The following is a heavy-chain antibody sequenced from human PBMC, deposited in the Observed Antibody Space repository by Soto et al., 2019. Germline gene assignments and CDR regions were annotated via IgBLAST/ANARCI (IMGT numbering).Heavy chain of an antibody. J-gene: IGHJ6*02. CDR2: ISYDGSNK. V-gene: IGHV3-30-3*01. CDR1: GFTFSSYA. D-gene: IGHD3-9*01. Sequence: GGSLRLSCAASGFTFSSYAMHWVRQAPGKGLEWVAVISYDGSNKYYADSVKGRFTISRDNSKNTLYLQMNSLRAEDTAVYYCARDWDFDWLLNYYGMDVWGQGTTVTVSS. CDR3: ARDWDFDWLLNYYGMDV.